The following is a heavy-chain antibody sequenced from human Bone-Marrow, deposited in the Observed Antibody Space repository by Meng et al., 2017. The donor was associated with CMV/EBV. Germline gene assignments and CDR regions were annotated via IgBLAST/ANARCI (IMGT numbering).Heavy chain of an antibody. CDR3: ARGRYCSSTSCVNTVLYYYGMDV. D-gene: IGHD2-2*01. V-gene: IGHV4-34*01. J-gene: IGHJ6*02. CDR2: INHSGST. CDR1: GGSFSGYY. Sequence: SETLSLTCAVYGGSFSGYYWSWIRQPPGKGLEWIGEINHSGSTNYNPSLKSRATISVDTSKNQFSLKLSSVTAADTAVYYCARGRYCSSTSCVNTVLYYYGMDVWGQGTTVTVSS.